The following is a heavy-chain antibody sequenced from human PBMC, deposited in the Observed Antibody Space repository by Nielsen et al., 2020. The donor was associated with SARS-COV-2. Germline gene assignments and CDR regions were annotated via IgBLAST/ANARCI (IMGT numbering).Heavy chain of an antibody. J-gene: IGHJ4*02. V-gene: IGHV3-15*01. Sequence: GESLKISCAASGFTFSNSWLSWVRQAPGKGLEWVGRIKSKTDGGTTDYAAPVKGRFTISRDDSKNTLYLQMNSLKTEDTAVYYCTTDFSGYDDYTDYWGQGTLVTVSS. CDR3: TTDFSGYDDYTDY. D-gene: IGHD4-17*01. CDR1: GFTFSNSW. CDR2: IKSKTDGGTT.